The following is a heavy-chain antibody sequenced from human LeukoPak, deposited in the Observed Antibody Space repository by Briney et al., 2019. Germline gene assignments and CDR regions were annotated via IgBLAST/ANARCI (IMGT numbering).Heavy chain of an antibody. Sequence: ASVKVSCEASGYTFTGYYMHWVRQAPGQGLEWMGIINPSGGSTSYAQKFQGRVTMTRDTSTSTVYMELSSLRSEDTAVYYCARAMVRGRGWFDPWGQGTLVTVSS. CDR3: ARAMVRGRGWFDP. V-gene: IGHV1-46*01. J-gene: IGHJ5*02. CDR1: GYTFTGYY. CDR2: INPSGGST. D-gene: IGHD3-10*01.